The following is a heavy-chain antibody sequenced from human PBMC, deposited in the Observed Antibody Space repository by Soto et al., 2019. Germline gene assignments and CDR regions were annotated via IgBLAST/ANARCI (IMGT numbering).Heavy chain of an antibody. CDR3: VRGGLRYQQASYSFDV. D-gene: IGHD6-13*01. Sequence: QVQLQESGPGLVSPWGTLSLTCTVSGASISSSGYYWGWIRQAPGKGLQWIGSIDYVGNTYYDPSPTSPVAVSVDTSTNQFSLQLNSVTAADTAVHYCVRGGLRYQQASYSFDVWGQGTLVTVSS. J-gene: IGHJ4*02. CDR2: IDYVGNT. CDR1: GASISSSGYY. V-gene: IGHV4-39*01.